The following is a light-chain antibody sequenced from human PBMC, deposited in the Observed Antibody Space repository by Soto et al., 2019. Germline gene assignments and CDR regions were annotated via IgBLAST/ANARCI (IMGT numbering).Light chain of an antibody. CDR2: GAS. J-gene: IGKJ5*01. Sequence: DILLTQSPGTLSLSPGETATFSCSASQSLRRTSLAWYQQKPGQAPRLLMYGASNRATGIPDKFSGGGSGTDFTLTISRLEPEDFAVYYCQHYGGSPPITFGQGTRLEIK. CDR3: QHYGGSPPIT. V-gene: IGKV3-20*01. CDR1: QSLRRTS.